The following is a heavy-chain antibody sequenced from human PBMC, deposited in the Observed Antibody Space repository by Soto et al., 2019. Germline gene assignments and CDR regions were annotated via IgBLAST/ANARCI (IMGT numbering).Heavy chain of an antibody. Sequence: GGSLRLSCAACGFTFSSYSINWVRQAPWKGLEWVSSISGSGNYTHYADFLRGRFTISRDNAKTSLYLPMNSLRAEDTAVYYCAIEGLNNYNEYYFDSCGQRTVFAVSS. CDR3: AIEGLNNYNEYYFDS. J-gene: IGHJ4*02. V-gene: IGHV3-21*01. CDR1: GFTFSSYS. CDR2: ISGSGNYT. D-gene: IGHD4-4*01.